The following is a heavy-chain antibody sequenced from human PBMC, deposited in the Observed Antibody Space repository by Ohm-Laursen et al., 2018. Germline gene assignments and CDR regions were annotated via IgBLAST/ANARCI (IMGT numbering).Heavy chain of an antibody. Sequence: SLRLSCAAPGFTFSSYWMSWIRQAPGKGLEWVAVISYDGSNKYYADSVKGRFTISRDNSKNTLYLQMNSLRAEDTAVYYCARRDYGGNSGYYYYGMDVWGQGTLVTVSS. D-gene: IGHD4-23*01. CDR2: ISYDGSNK. J-gene: IGHJ6*02. V-gene: IGHV3-30*03. CDR1: GFTFSSYW. CDR3: ARRDYGGNSGYYYYGMDV.